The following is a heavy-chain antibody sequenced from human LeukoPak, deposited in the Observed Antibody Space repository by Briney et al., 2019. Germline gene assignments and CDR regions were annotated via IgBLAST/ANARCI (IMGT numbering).Heavy chain of an antibody. CDR1: GFTFSSYA. Sequence: GGSLRLSCAASGFTFSSYAMSWVRQAPGKGLEWVSAISGSGGSTYYADSVKGRFTISRDNSKNTLYLQMNSRRAEDTAVYYCAKDGLRFLEWLAPYYYYYMDVWGKGTTVTVSS. CDR2: ISGSGGST. CDR3: AKDGLRFLEWLAPYYYYYMDV. D-gene: IGHD3-3*01. J-gene: IGHJ6*03. V-gene: IGHV3-23*01.